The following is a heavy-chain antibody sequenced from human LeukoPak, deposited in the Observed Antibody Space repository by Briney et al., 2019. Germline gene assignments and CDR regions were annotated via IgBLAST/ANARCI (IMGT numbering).Heavy chain of an antibody. V-gene: IGHV1-2*06. CDR1: GYTFTAHF. Sequence: ASVKVSFKASGYTFTAHFIHWVRQAPGQGLEWMGQINSNNGGEKYAPKFQGRVTVLRDTSINTIYLDLTGLTSDDTAVYYCAREPYSSSSDRHEKAFDYWGQGTLVTVSS. CDR3: AREPYSSSSDRHEKAFDY. D-gene: IGHD6-6*01. J-gene: IGHJ4*02. CDR2: INSNNGGE.